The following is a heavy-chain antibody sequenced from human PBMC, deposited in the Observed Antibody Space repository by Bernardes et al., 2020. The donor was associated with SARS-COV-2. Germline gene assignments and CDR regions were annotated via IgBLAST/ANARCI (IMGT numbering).Heavy chain of an antibody. CDR3: TRDASRVLFEVVIQGPFDY. Sequence: GGSLRLSCAASGFTFSSYSMNWVRQAPGQGLEWVSSISSSSSNIYYADSVKGRFTISRDNAKNSLYLQMNSLRAEDRAEYYCTRDASRVLFEVVIQGPFDYWGQGTVVTVTT. D-gene: IGHD3-3*01. V-gene: IGHV3-21*01. J-gene: IGHJ4*02. CDR1: GFTFSSYS. CDR2: ISSSSSNI.